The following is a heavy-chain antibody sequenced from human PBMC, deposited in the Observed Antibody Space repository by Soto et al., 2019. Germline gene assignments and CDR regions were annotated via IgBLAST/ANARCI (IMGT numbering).Heavy chain of an antibody. CDR3: AKDRAGDIYVAARSGLDY. J-gene: IGHJ4*02. V-gene: IGHV3-30*18. D-gene: IGHD3-3*01. CDR2: ISYDGSNK. Sequence: GGSLRLSCAASGFTFNTYWMSWVRQAPGKGLEWVAVISYDGSNKYYGDSVKGRFTISRDNSKNTLYLQMNSLRADDTAVYYCAKDRAGDIYVAARSGLDYWGQGTLVTVSS. CDR1: GFTFNTYW.